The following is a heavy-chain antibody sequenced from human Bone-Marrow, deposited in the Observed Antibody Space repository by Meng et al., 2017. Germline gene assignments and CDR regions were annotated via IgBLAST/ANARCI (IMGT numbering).Heavy chain of an antibody. CDR1: GFTFGDHA. Sequence: GESLKISCSASGFTFGDHAMSWFRQAPGKGLEWVGFIRSETYGGTTEYAASVKGRFTISRDDSKSIAYLRMNSLKTEDTAVYYCTTDVEGSCSSTSCYAVEYWGQGTLVTVSS. CDR3: TTDVEGSCSSTSCYAVEY. D-gene: IGHD2-2*01. CDR2: IRSETYGGTT. J-gene: IGHJ4*02. V-gene: IGHV3-49*03.